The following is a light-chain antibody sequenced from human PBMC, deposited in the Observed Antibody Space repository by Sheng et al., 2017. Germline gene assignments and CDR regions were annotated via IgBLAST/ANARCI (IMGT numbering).Light chain of an antibody. Sequence: DIQMTQSPSSLSASVGDRVTITCQASQDISNYLNWYQQKPGKAPKLLIYAASSLQSGVPSRFSGSGSGTDFTLTISSLQPEDFATYYCQQSYSTPXTFGQGTKVEIK. CDR1: QDISNY. V-gene: IGKV1-39*01. CDR3: QQSYSTPXT. J-gene: IGKJ1*01. CDR2: AAS.